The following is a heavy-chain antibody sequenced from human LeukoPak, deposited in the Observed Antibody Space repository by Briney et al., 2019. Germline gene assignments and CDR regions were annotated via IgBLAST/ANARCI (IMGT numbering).Heavy chain of an antibody. D-gene: IGHD3-16*01. V-gene: IGHV3-23*01. CDR3: VVDLYGSSDY. Sequence: GGSLRLSCAASGFTFSSYAMNWVRQAPGKGLEWVSVISGSGETTYYVDSVKGRASISRDNSKSTLFLQMNSLRAEDTAVYYCVVDLYGSSDYWGQGTLVTVSS. CDR2: ISGSGETT. CDR1: GFTFSSYA. J-gene: IGHJ4*02.